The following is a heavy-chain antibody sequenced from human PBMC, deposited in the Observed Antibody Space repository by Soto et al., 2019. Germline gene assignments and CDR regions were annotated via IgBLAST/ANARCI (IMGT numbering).Heavy chain of an antibody. CDR2: INHSGST. V-gene: IGHV4-34*01. J-gene: IGHJ6*02. Sequence: QVQLQQWGAGLLKPSETLSLTCAVYGGSFSGYYWSWIRQPPGKGLEWIGEINHSGSTNYNPSLKRRVTISVDTAKNQVSLKLSSVTAADTAVYYCARLPRGYNYGMDVWGQGTTVTVSS. CDR3: ARLPRGYNYGMDV. CDR1: GGSFSGYY.